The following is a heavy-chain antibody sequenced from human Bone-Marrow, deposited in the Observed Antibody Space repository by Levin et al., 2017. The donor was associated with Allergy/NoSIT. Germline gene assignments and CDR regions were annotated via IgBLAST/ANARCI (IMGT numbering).Heavy chain of an antibody. Sequence: GGSLRLSCKASGFIFSYYGLNWVRQAPGQGLEWMGWIRGNTFNIAQRFQGRVTMTADTSTAHMELRSLRSDDTAIFYCASATYDFDTLDTWGQGTKVTVSS. CDR2: IRGNTFN. V-gene: IGHV1-18*01. D-gene: IGHD3-16*01. CDR3: ASATYDFDTLDT. CDR1: GFIFSYYG. J-gene: IGHJ3*02.